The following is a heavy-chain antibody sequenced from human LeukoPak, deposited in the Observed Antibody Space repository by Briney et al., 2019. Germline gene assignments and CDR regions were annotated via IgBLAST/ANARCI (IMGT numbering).Heavy chain of an antibody. D-gene: IGHD2-2*01. J-gene: IGHJ4*02. Sequence: PGGSLRLSCAASGFTFDDYGMSWVRQAPGKGLEWVSGINWNGGSTGYADSVKGRFTISRDNAKNSLYLQMNSLRAEDTAVYYCARGYYCSSTSSYETSSDFDYWGQGTLVTVSS. CDR2: INWNGGST. CDR3: ARGYYCSSTSSYETSSDFDY. CDR1: GFTFDDYG. V-gene: IGHV3-20*04.